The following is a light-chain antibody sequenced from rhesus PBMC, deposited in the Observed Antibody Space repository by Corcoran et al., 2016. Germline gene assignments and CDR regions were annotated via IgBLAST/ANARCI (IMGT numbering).Light chain of an antibody. CDR2: KAS. CDR3: QHYNSVPRT. V-gene: IGKV1-21*01. Sequence: DIQMTQSPSSLSASVGDRVTITCRASQGIAGWLAWYQQKPGKAPKLLVYKASNLQNGVPSRFSGSGYGSDFTLTISSLQPEDFATYYCQHYNSVPRTFGQGTRVEVK. J-gene: IGKJ1*01. CDR1: QGIAGW.